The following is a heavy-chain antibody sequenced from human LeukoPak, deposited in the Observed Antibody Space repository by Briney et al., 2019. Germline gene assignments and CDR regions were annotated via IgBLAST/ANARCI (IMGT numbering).Heavy chain of an antibody. V-gene: IGHV4-59*01. CDR1: GDSISSSY. D-gene: IGHD3-22*01. J-gene: IGHJ5*02. Sequence: SETLSLTCTVSGDSISSSYWSWIRQPPGKTLGWIGYIYYTGTTSYNPSLKSRVTMSIDTSKNQFSLNLNSVTAADTAVYYCARGFYDSSGYSNCFDPWGQGTLVTVSS. CDR3: ARGFYDSSGYSNCFDP. CDR2: IYYTGTT.